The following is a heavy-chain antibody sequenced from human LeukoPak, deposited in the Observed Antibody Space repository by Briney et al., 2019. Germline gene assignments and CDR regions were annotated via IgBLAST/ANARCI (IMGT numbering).Heavy chain of an antibody. CDR1: GGSISSGGYY. J-gene: IGHJ2*01. D-gene: IGHD3-22*01. V-gene: IGHV4-30-2*01. CDR2: IYHSGST. Sequence: SETLSLTCTVSGGSISSGGYYWSWIRQPPGKGLEWIGYIYHSGSTYYNPSLKSRVPISVDTSKNQFSLKLSSVTAADTAVYYCARDLSYYYDSSGYYLPYYWYFDLWGRGTLVTVSS. CDR3: ARDLSYYYDSSGYYLPYYWYFDL.